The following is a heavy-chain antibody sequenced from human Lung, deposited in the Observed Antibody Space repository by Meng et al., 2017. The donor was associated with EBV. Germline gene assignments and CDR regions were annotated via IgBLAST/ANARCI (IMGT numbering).Heavy chain of an antibody. J-gene: IGHJ4*02. Sequence: QNPLKESGPTLVKPTQTLTLTCTFSGFSLSTSGVGVGWIRQPPGKALEWLALIYWDDDKRYSPSLKSRLTITKDTSKNQVVLTMTNMDPVDTATYYCAHRRITMVRGVFDYWGQGTLVTVSS. V-gene: IGHV2-5*02. CDR1: GFSLSTSGVG. CDR3: AHRRITMVRGVFDY. CDR2: IYWDDDK. D-gene: IGHD3-10*01.